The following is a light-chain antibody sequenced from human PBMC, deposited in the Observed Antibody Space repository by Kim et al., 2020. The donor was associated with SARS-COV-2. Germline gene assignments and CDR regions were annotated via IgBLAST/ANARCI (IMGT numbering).Light chain of an antibody. V-gene: IGKV1-5*01. Sequence: CVEGRGIIACPARQRVRTWWGWDQQKPGKAPKFLIYDAPNLESAGPSRFRGGGAGREFSLITSCMLPVEFATYYSQKYNSYTWTFGQGTKREIK. CDR3: QKYNSYTWT. J-gene: IGKJ1*01. CDR2: DAP. CDR1: QRVRTW.